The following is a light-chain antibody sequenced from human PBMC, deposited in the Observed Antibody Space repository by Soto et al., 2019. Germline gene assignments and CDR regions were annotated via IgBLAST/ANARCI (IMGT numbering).Light chain of an antibody. CDR3: QQYYSTPWT. CDR1: QSVLYSSNNKNY. CDR2: WAS. Sequence: DIVMTQSLDSLAVSLGERATINCKSSQSVLYSSNNKNYLAWYQQKPGQPPKLLIYWASTRESGVPDRFSGSGSGTEFTLTISSLQAEDGAVYYCQQYYSTPWTFGQGTKVEIK. J-gene: IGKJ1*01. V-gene: IGKV4-1*01.